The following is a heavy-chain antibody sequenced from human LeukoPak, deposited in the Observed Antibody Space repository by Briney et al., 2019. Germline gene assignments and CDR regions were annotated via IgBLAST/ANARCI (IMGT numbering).Heavy chain of an antibody. Sequence: GASVKISCKVSGYTFTDYYMHWVQQAPGKGLEWMGLVDPEDGETIYAEKFQGRVTITADTSTDTAYMELSSLRSEDTDVYYCATDPFDSSGHDAFDIWGQGTMVTVSS. CDR1: GYTFTDYY. CDR2: VDPEDGET. CDR3: ATDPFDSSGHDAFDI. V-gene: IGHV1-69-2*01. J-gene: IGHJ3*02. D-gene: IGHD3-22*01.